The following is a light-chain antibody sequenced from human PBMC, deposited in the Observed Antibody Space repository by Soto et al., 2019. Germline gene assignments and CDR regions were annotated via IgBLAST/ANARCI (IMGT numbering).Light chain of an antibody. J-gene: IGLJ2*01. CDR1: SSDVGGYNY. CDR2: EVS. V-gene: IGLV2-14*01. Sequence: QSALTQPASVSGSPGQSITISCTGTSSDVGGYNYVSWYQQHPGKAPKLMIYEVSNRPSGVSNRFSGPKSGNTASLTISGLQAEDEADYYCSSYTSSSTLYVVFGGGTKLTVL. CDR3: SSYTSSSTLYVV.